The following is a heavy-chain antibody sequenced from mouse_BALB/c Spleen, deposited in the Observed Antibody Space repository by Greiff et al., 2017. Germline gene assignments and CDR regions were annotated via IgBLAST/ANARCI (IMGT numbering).Heavy chain of an antibody. CDR2: INSNGGST. D-gene: IGHD2-10*02. Sequence: EVQGVESGGGLVQPGGSLKLSCAASGFTFSSYGMSWVRQTPDKRLELVATINSNGGSTYYPDSVKGRFTISRDNAKNTLYLQMSSLKSEDTAMYYCARGGVWYPDAMDYWGQGTSVTVSS. CDR3: ARGGVWYPDAMDY. V-gene: IGHV5-6-3*01. CDR1: GFTFSSYG. J-gene: IGHJ4*01.